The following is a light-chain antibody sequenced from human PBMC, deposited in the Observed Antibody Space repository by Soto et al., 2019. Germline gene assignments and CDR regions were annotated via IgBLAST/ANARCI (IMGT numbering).Light chain of an antibody. CDR2: EVN. CDR1: SSDVGGYNY. J-gene: IGLJ1*01. V-gene: IGLV2-8*01. CDR3: SSYAGSSNV. Sequence: QSALTQPPSASGSPGQSVAISCTGTSSDVGGYNYVSWYQQHPGKAPKLMIYEVNKRPSGVPDRFSGSKSGNTASLTVSGLRAEDEADCYCSSYAGSSNVFGTGTKLTVL.